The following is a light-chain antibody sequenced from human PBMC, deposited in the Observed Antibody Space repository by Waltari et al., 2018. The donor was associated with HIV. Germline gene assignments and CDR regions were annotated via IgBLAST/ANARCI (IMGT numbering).Light chain of an antibody. CDR3: AAWDDSLSGRV. J-gene: IGLJ3*02. Sequence: QSVLTQPPSASGTPGQRVTIYCSGSNSNIGINYVYWYQQLPGTAPKLPINWDNQRPAGVPRRFSGSKSGTSASLAIRGLRAEDEADYYCAAWDDSLSGRVFGGGTNLTVL. CDR1: NSNIGINY. CDR2: WDN. V-gene: IGLV1-47*01.